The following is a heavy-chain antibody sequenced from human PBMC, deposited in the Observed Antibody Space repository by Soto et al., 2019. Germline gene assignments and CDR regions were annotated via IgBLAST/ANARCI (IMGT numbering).Heavy chain of an antibody. V-gene: IGHV4-59*01. CDR2: IYYSGST. Sequence: LSETLSLTCTVSGGSISTYYWSWIRQPPGKGLEWIGYIYYSGSTNYNPSLKSRVTISVDTSKNQFSLKLSSVTAADTAVYYCARVLYYYGSGSYYGSYYMDVWGKGTTVTVSS. D-gene: IGHD3-10*01. CDR1: GGSISTYY. CDR3: ARVLYYYGSGSYYGSYYMDV. J-gene: IGHJ6*03.